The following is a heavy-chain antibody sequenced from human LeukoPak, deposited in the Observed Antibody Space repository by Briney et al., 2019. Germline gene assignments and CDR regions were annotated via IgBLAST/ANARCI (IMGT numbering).Heavy chain of an antibody. CDR2: IYYSGST. CDR3: AGYRPCWYFDL. Sequence: SETLSLTCTVSGGSISGYYWSWSRQPPGKGLEWIGYIYYSGSTNYNPSLKRRVTISVDTSKNQFSLKLSSVTAADTAVYYCAGYRPCWYFDLWGRGTLVTVSS. CDR1: GGSISGYY. V-gene: IGHV4-59*01. D-gene: IGHD3-16*02. J-gene: IGHJ2*01.